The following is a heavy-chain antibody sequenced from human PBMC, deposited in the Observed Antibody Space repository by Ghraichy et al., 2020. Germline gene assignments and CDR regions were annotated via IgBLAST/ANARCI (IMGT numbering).Heavy chain of an antibody. D-gene: IGHD3-10*01. CDR2: IFYSGNS. J-gene: IGHJ6*01. Sequence: SETLSLTCAVSGVSIINGGFRWTWIRQRPGQDLEWIGHIFYSGNSYYNPYLQSRLIMSVDTSKNQFSLKLRSVTAADTAVYYCARDGAYYLFGMDVWGQGTTVTASS. CDR3: ARDGAYYLFGMDV. V-gene: IGHV4-31*11. CDR1: GVSIINGGFR.